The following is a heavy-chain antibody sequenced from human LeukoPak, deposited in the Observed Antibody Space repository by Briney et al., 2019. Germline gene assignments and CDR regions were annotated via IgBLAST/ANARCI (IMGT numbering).Heavy chain of an antibody. D-gene: IGHD5-24*01. CDR2: IYYSGST. J-gene: IGHJ6*03. Sequence: PSETLSLTCTVSGGSITSYYWSWIRQPPGKGLEWIGYIYYSGSTNYNPSLKSRVTISVDTSKNQFSLTLTSVTAADTAVYYCARGGGMGHYYYYMDVWGKGTTVTISS. V-gene: IGHV4-59*01. CDR1: GGSITSYY. CDR3: ARGGGMGHYYYYMDV.